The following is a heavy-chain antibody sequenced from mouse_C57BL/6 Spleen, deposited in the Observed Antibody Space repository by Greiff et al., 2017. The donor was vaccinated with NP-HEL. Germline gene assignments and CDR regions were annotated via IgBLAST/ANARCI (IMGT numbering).Heavy chain of an antibody. J-gene: IGHJ4*01. CDR1: GYTFTSYW. D-gene: IGHD4-1*01. V-gene: IGHV1-59*01. Sequence: QVQLKQPGAELVRPGTSVKLSCKASGYTFTSYWMHWVKQRPGQGLEWIGVIDPSDSYTNYNQKFKGKATLTVDTSSSTAYMQLSSLTSEDSAVYYCARSVTGTGYYYAMDYWGQGTSVTVSS. CDR3: ARSVTGTGYYYAMDY. CDR2: IDPSDSYT.